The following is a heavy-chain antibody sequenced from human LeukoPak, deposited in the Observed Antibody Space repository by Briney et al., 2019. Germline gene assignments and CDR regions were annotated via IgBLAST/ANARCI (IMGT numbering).Heavy chain of an antibody. Sequence: PGGSLRLSCAAPGFTFGSYSMNWFRQAPGKGLEGVPPIRIIISYIYYADSVKGRFTISRDNAKNSLYLQMNSLRAEDTAVYYCARAHCSSTSCYQGYGTYYYYYGMDVWGQGTTVTVSS. CDR2: IRIIISYI. D-gene: IGHD2-2*01. J-gene: IGHJ6*02. V-gene: IGHV3-21*01. CDR1: GFTFGSYS. CDR3: ARAHCSSTSCYQGYGTYYYYYGMDV.